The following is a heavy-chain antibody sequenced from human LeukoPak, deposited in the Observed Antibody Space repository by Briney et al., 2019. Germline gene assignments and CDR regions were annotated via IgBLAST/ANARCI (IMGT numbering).Heavy chain of an antibody. D-gene: IGHD3-9*01. CDR3: ARENDILTYGMDV. CDR2: ISYDGSNK. Sequence: GGSLRLSCAASGFTFSSYGMHWVRQAPGKGLEWVAVISYDGSNKYYADSVKGRFTISRDNSKNTLYLQMNSLRAEDTAVYYCARENDILTYGMDVWGQGTTVTVSS. V-gene: IGHV3-30*03. J-gene: IGHJ6*02. CDR1: GFTFSSYG.